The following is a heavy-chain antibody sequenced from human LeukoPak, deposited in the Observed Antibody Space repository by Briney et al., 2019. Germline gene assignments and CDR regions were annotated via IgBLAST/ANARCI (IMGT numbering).Heavy chain of an antibody. V-gene: IGHV4-39*07. Sequence: SETLSLTCTVSDDSISSISFYWGWIRQPPGKGLEWIGSIYYGGTTYYNPSLESRVTMSLDTSKKRFSLRLRSVTAADTAVYYCVAYTSSLRWFDPWGQGTLVIVSS. D-gene: IGHD6-13*01. J-gene: IGHJ5*02. CDR3: VAYTSSLRWFDP. CDR1: DDSISSISFY. CDR2: IYYGGTT.